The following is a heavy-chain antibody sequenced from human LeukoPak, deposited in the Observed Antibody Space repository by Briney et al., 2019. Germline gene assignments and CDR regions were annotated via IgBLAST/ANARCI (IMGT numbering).Heavy chain of an antibody. CDR3: AKSQNYYDNSGYYYLDY. D-gene: IGHD3-22*01. J-gene: IGHJ4*02. CDR1: GISFSSFG. CDR2: IRYDGHNK. Sequence: PGGSLRLSCAASGISFSSFGMHWVRQALGKWLEWATFIRYDGHNKYYADSVKGRFTISRDNSKNTLYLQMNSLRPEDTAVYYCAKSQNYYDNSGYYYLDYWGQGNLVTVSS. V-gene: IGHV3-30*02.